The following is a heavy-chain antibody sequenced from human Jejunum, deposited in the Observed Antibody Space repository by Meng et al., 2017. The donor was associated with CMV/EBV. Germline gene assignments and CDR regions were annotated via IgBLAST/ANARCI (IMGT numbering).Heavy chain of an antibody. Sequence: LSCAASGFTFSSYGMHWVRQAPGKGLEWVAVISYDGSIKYQADTVKGRFTISRDNSKNTLYLQMNSLTVDDTAVYFCATRGQAPANWGQGTLVTVSS. CDR2: ISYDGSIK. J-gene: IGHJ4*02. V-gene: IGHV3-30*03. CDR3: ATRGQAPAN. CDR1: GFTFSSYG.